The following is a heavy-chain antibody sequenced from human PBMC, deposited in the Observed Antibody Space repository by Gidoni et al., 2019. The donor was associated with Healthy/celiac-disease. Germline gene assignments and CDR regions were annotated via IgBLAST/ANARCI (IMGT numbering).Heavy chain of an antibody. J-gene: IGHJ4*02. CDR3: SAGSRVRPYYFDY. CDR2: IKSKTDGGTT. V-gene: IGHV3-15*01. D-gene: IGHD2-15*01. CDR1: GFPFSNAW. Sequence: EVQLVESGGGLVKPGGSLRLSCAASGFPFSNAWMSWVRQAPGKGLEWVGRIKSKTDGGTTDYAAPVKGRFNISRDDSKNTLYLQMNSLKTEDTAVYYCSAGSRVRPYYFDYWGQGTLVTVSS.